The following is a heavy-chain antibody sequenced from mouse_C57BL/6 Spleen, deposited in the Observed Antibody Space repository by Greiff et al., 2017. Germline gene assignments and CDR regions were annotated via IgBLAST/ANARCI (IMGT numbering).Heavy chain of an antibody. CDR2: INPYNGGT. Sequence: VQLQQSGPVLVKPGASVTMSCKASGYTFTDYYMNWVKQSHGKSLEWVGVINPYNGGTSYNQKFKGKATLTVDKSSSTAYMELNSLTSKDSAVYYCAREYGNSFAYWGQGTLVTVSA. V-gene: IGHV1-19*01. D-gene: IGHD2-10*02. J-gene: IGHJ3*01. CDR1: GYTFTDYY. CDR3: AREYGNSFAY.